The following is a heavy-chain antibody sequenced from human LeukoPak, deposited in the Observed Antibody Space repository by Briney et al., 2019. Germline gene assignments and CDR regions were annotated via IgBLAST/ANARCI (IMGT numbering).Heavy chain of an antibody. D-gene: IGHD2-21*01. Sequence: SETLSLTCTVSGGSICSGSYYWSWIRQPAGKGLEWIGRIYTSGSTNYNPSLKSRVTISVDTSKNQFSLKLSSVTAADTAVYYCATFIPLSRYFDLWGRGTLVTVSS. V-gene: IGHV4-61*02. J-gene: IGHJ2*01. CDR1: GGSICSGSYY. CDR2: IYTSGST. CDR3: ATFIPLSRYFDL.